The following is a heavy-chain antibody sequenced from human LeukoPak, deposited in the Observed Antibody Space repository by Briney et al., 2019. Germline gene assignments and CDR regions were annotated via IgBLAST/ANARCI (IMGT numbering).Heavy chain of an antibody. D-gene: IGHD6-13*01. CDR1: GFTFSSYW. J-gene: IGHJ4*02. CDR2: IKQDGSEK. V-gene: IGHV3-7*04. CDR3: ARGRRRIAAAGATPPAPYFDY. Sequence: GGSLRLSCAASGFTFSSYWMSWVRQAPGKGLEWVANIKQDGSEKYYVDSVKGRFTISRDNAKNSLYLQMKSLRAEDTAVYYCARGRRRIAAAGATPPAPYFDYWGQGTLVTVSS.